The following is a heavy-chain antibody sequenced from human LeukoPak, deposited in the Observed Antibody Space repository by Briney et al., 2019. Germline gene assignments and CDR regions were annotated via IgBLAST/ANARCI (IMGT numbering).Heavy chain of an antibody. CDR3: AKGAVDPRDYYYMDV. CDR2: ISGNDGST. J-gene: IGHJ6*03. Sequence: GGSLRLSCAASGFAFSSYAMIWVRQAPGKGLEWVSGISGNDGSTFYADSVKGRFTISRDNSKNTLYLQMNSLRVEDTAVYYCAKGAVDPRDYYYMDVWGKGTTVTVSS. D-gene: IGHD3-9*01. V-gene: IGHV3-23*01. CDR1: GFAFSSYA.